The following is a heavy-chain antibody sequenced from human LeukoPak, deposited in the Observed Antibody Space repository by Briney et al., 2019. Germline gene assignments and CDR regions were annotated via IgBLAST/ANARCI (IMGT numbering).Heavy chain of an antibody. CDR3: ARVIAVAGLDY. J-gene: IGHJ4*02. Sequence: PGGSLRLSCAASGFTFSSYAMHWVRQAPGKGLEWVAVISYDGSNKYYADSVKGRFTISRDNSKNTLYPQMNSLRAEDTAVYYCARVIAVAGLDYWGQGTLVTVSS. CDR2: ISYDGSNK. CDR1: GFTFSSYA. D-gene: IGHD6-19*01. V-gene: IGHV3-30-3*01.